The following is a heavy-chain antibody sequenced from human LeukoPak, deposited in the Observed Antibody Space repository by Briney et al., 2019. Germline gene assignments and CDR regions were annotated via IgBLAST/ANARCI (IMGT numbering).Heavy chain of an antibody. CDR2: VSDTGRA. CDR1: GGSITGYY. D-gene: IGHD5-12*01. J-gene: IGHJ4*02. Sequence: SETLSLTCTVSGGSITGYYWTWIRQPAGKGLEWIGRVSDTGRAYYNPSLERRVTISLDTSNNRFSLKVTSVTAADTAVYYCARGTVMTPISGYYSFVYRGQGTLVSVSS. V-gene: IGHV4-4*07. CDR3: ARGTVMTPISGYYSFVY.